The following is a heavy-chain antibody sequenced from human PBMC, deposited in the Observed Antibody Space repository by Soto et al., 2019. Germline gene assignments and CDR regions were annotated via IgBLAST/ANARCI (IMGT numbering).Heavy chain of an antibody. CDR2: IYYSGST. V-gene: IGHV4-39*01. Sequence: QLQLQEAGPGLVKPSETLSLTCTVSGGSISSSSYYWGWIRQPPGKGLEWIGSIYYSGSTYYNPSLKSRVTISVDTSKNQFSLKLSSVTAADTAVYYCARHDGVEYSSSSGTLGDDAFDIWGQGTMVTVSS. D-gene: IGHD6-6*01. J-gene: IGHJ3*02. CDR1: GGSISSSSYY. CDR3: ARHDGVEYSSSSGTLGDDAFDI.